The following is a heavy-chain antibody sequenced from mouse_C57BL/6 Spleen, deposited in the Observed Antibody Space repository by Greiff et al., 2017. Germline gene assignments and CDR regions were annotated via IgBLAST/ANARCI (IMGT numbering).Heavy chain of an antibody. CDR2: IGPGSGST. Sequence: QVQLQQSGAELVKPGASVKISCKASGYTFTDYYINWVKQRPGQGLEWIGKIGPGSGSTYYNEKFKGKATLTADKSSSTAYMQLSSLTSEDSAVYFCARTNYYGSSYGDYYAMDYWGQGTSVTVSS. J-gene: IGHJ4*01. D-gene: IGHD1-1*01. CDR1: GYTFTDYY. V-gene: IGHV1-77*01. CDR3: ARTNYYGSSYGDYYAMDY.